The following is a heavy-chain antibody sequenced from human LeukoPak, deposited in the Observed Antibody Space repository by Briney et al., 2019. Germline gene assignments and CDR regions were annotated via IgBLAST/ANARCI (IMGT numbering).Heavy chain of an antibody. J-gene: IGHJ4*02. CDR1: GYTFTSCD. Sequence: ASVKVSCKASGYTFTSCDINWVRQATGQGLERMGWMNFNSGNTGYAQKFQGRVTITRNNSISTAYMELSSLRSEDTAVYYCARGIATPVELYYWGQGTLVTVSS. V-gene: IGHV1-8*03. D-gene: IGHD1-7*01. CDR2: MNFNSGNT. CDR3: ARGIATPVELYY.